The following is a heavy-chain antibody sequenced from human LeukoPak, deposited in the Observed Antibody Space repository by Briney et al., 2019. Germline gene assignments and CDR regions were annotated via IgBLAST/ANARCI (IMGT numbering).Heavy chain of an antibody. Sequence: GGSLRLSCAVSGYTFSDHYIDWVRQAPGKGQEWVSTISTSGDSTYYADSVKGRFTISRDNSKNTLYLQMNSLRVEDTAVYYCARGRPHGNDYWGQGTLVTVSS. CDR2: ISTSGDST. V-gene: IGHV3-23*01. J-gene: IGHJ4*02. D-gene: IGHD4-23*01. CDR3: ARGRPHGNDY. CDR1: GYTFSDHY.